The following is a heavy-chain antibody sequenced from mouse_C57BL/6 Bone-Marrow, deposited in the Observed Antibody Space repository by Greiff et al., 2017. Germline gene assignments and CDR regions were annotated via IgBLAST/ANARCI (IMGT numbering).Heavy chain of an antibody. Sequence: QVQLQQSGAELVKPGASVKISCKASGYAFSSYWMNWVKQRPGKGLEWIGQIYPGDGDTNYNGKFKGKATLTADKSSSTAYMQLSSLTSEDSAVYFCAREDITTVVATDAMDYWGQGTSVTVSS. CDR1: GYAFSSYW. D-gene: IGHD1-1*01. V-gene: IGHV1-80*01. CDR3: AREDITTVVATDAMDY. J-gene: IGHJ4*01. CDR2: IYPGDGDT.